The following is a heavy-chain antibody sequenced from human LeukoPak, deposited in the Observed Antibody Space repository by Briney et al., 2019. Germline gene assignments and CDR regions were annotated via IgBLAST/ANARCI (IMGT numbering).Heavy chain of an antibody. D-gene: IGHD3-10*01. CDR1: GGPFSGYF. V-gene: IGHV4-34*01. CDR3: ARRYYYNLGSFPFDF. J-gene: IGHJ4*02. Sequence: SETLSLTCAVSGGPFSGYFWSWIRQSSGKGLEWIGEIHNSGTTNYNPSLNSRVTISEDTSKNQFYLNLSSVTAADTAVYYCARRYYYNLGSFPFDFWGQGALVTVSS. CDR2: IHNSGTT.